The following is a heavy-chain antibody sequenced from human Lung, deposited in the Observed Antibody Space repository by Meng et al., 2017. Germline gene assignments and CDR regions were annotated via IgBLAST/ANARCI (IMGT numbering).Heavy chain of an antibody. CDR3: ARGSYYGSGTNWFDP. D-gene: IGHD3-10*01. J-gene: IGHJ5*02. Sequence: TLSLTCTVSGGSLSSGGYYWSWSRQHPGKGLEYIGYIYYSGSTYSNPSLKSLVTISVDTSKNQFSLKLSSVTAADTAAYYCARGSYYGSGTNWFDPWGQGTLVTVSS. CDR2: IYYSGST. V-gene: IGHV4-31*01. CDR1: GGSLSSGGYY.